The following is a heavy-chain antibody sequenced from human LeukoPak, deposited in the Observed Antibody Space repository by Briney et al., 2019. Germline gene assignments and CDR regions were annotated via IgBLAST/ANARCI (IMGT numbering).Heavy chain of an antibody. CDR3: ARAVRRGWYPSAVDV. CDR2: IYYSGST. D-gene: IGHD6-19*01. CDR1: IGSISSYH. Sequence: SETLSLTCTVSIGSISSYHWSWIRQPPGKGLEWIGYIYYSGSTNYSPSLKSRVTISVDTPKNQLSLKLSSVTAADTAVYYCARAVRRGWYPSAVDVWGHGTTVTVSS. V-gene: IGHV4-59*01. J-gene: IGHJ6*02.